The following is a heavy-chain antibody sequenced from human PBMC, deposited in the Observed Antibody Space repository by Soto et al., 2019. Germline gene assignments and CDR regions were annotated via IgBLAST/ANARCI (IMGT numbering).Heavy chain of an antibody. V-gene: IGHV1-3*01. CDR2: INAGNGNT. CDR3: ARVTLMGSYYISSMDV. J-gene: IGHJ6*02. D-gene: IGHD6-13*01. Sequence: QVQLVQSGAEVKKPGASVKVSCKASGYTFTSYAMHWVRQAPGQRLEWMGWINAGNGNTKYSQKFQGRVPITRETPASTAYMELGSLRSEDTAVYYCARVTLMGSYYISSMDVWGQYTTVTVSS. CDR1: GYTFTSYA.